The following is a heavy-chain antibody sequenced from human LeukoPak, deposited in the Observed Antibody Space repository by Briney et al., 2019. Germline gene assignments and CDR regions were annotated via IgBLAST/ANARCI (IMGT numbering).Heavy chain of an antibody. CDR2: INHSGST. CDR1: GGSFSGYY. CDR3: ARSRRGYSYGQTFDY. J-gene: IGHJ4*02. D-gene: IGHD5-18*01. Sequence: PSETLSLTCAVYGGSFSGYYWSWIRQPPGKGLEWIGEINHSGSTNYNPSLKSRVTISVDTSKNQFSLKLSSVTAADTAVYYCARSRRGYSYGQTFDYWGQGTLVTVSS. V-gene: IGHV4-34*01.